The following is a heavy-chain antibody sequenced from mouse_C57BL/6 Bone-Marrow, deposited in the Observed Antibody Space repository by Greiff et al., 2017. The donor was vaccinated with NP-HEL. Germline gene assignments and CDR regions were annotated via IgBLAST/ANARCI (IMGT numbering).Heavy chain of an antibody. Sequence: VQGVESGAELVKPGASVKISCKASGYAFSSYWMNWVKQRPGKGLEWIGQIYPGDGDTNYNGKFKGKATLTADKSSSTAYMQLSSLTSEDSAVYFCARERVLRYDYWGQGTTLTVSS. CDR3: ARERVLRYDY. V-gene: IGHV1-80*01. CDR1: GYAFSSYW. D-gene: IGHD1-1*01. CDR2: IYPGDGDT. J-gene: IGHJ2*01.